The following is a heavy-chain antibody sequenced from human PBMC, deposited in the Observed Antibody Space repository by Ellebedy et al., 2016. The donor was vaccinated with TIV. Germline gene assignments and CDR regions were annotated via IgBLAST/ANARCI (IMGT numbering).Heavy chain of an antibody. Sequence: GESLKISCAASGFTFSIHAMGWVRQAPGKGLEWVSSAGGSDGSTFYADSVRGRFTISRDNAKNTLYLQMNSLRAEDTAVYYCAKRGEYSANSCLLRDWGQGTLVTVSS. V-gene: IGHV3-23*01. J-gene: IGHJ1*01. CDR2: AGGSDGST. CDR1: GFTFSIHA. D-gene: IGHD4/OR15-4a*01. CDR3: AKRGEYSANSCLLRD.